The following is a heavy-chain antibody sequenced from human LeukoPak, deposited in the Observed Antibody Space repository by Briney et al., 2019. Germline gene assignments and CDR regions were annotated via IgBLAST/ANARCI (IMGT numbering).Heavy chain of an antibody. D-gene: IGHD2-15*01. CDR2: ISYEGSNK. J-gene: IGHJ4*02. CDR1: GFTFSSYG. V-gene: IGHV3-30*18. Sequence: GRSLRLSCAASGFTFSSYGMHWVRQAPGKGLEWVGVISYEGSNKYYADSVKGRFTISRDNSKNTLYLQMNSLRAEDTAVYYCAKGGSYSNDYWGQGTLVTVSS. CDR3: AKGGSYSNDY.